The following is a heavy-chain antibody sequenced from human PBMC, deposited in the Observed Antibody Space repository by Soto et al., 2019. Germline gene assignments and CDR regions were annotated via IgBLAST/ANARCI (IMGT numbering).Heavy chain of an antibody. CDR3: ARRGIAARPFDY. CDR1: GYTFTSYD. CDR2: MNPNSGNT. V-gene: IGHV1-8*01. Sequence: GASVKISCKASGYTFTSYDINWVRQATGQGLEWMGWMNPNSGNTGYAQKFQGRVTMTRNTSISTAYMELSSLRSEDTAVYYCARRGIAARPFDYWGQGTLVTASS. J-gene: IGHJ4*02. D-gene: IGHD6-6*01.